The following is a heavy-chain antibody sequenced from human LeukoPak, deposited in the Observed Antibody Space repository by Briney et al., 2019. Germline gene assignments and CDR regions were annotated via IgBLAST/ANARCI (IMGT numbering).Heavy chain of an antibody. J-gene: IGHJ6*03. D-gene: IGHD3-22*01. Sequence: PSETLSLICAVYGGSFSDYYWTWIRQTPGKGLEWIGEMSPSGSSNYNPSLKSRVTISVDTSKNQFSLKLRSVTAADTAVYYCARGRQDVNMILVVMAGVSYYLDVWSKGTTVTVS. CDR1: GGSFSDYY. CDR3: ARGRQDVNMILVVMAGVSYYLDV. V-gene: IGHV4-34*01. CDR2: MSPSGSS.